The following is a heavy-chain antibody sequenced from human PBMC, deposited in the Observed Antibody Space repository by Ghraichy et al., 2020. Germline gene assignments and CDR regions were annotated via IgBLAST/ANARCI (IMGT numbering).Heavy chain of an antibody. CDR2: ITSSSRTK. J-gene: IGHJ6*02. V-gene: IGHV3-48*02. Sequence: GGSLRLSCVGSGFTFSDYSMNWVRQSPGKGLEWVSYITSSSRTKSYADSVKGRFTISRDNAHNSLDLQMNSLRDEDTAVYYCARGSKVVRFFYYDGMDVWGQGTTGTVSS. CDR1: GFTFSDYS. CDR3: ARGSKVVRFFYYDGMDV. D-gene: IGHD4-23*01.